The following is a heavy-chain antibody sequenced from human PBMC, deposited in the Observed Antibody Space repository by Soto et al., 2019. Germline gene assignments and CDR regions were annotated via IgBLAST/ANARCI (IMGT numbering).Heavy chain of an antibody. CDR1: GFGFSAYW. D-gene: IGHD2-21*01. CDR3: ARYIPGDRKGMDV. CDR2: ITSDGGST. V-gene: IGHV3-74*03. Sequence: EVLLVESGGGLYQPGGSLKLSCAASGFGFSAYWMHWVRQAPGQGLVWVSRITSDGGSTTYADSVQGRFTISRVNAKDMVYLQMNCRRVDDTAIYYCARYIPGDRKGMDVLSQGSTVIVSS. J-gene: IGHJ6*02.